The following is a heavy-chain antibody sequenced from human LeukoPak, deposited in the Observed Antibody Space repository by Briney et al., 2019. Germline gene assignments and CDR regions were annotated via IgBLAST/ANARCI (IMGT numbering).Heavy chain of an antibody. Sequence: GASVTVSCKASGYTFTGYYMHWVRQAPGQGLEWMGWINPNSGGTNYAQKFQGRVTMTRDTSISTAYMELSRLRSDDTAVYYCARGTMVREINWFDPWGQGTLVTVSS. J-gene: IGHJ5*02. CDR2: INPNSGGT. CDR3: ARGTMVREINWFDP. CDR1: GYTFTGYY. D-gene: IGHD3-10*01. V-gene: IGHV1-2*02.